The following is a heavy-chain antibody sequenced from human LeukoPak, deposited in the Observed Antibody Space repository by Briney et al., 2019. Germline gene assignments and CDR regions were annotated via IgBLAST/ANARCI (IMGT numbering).Heavy chain of an antibody. Sequence: PGGSLRLSCAASGFTFSSYSMNWVRQAPGKGLEWGSSIRSSSSYIYYADSVKGRFTISRDNAKNSLYLQMNSLRAEDTAVYYCAREDCSGGSCYSSEAFDIWGQGTMVTVSS. J-gene: IGHJ3*02. CDR2: IRSSSSYI. CDR1: GFTFSSYS. D-gene: IGHD2-15*01. V-gene: IGHV3-21*01. CDR3: AREDCSGGSCYSSEAFDI.